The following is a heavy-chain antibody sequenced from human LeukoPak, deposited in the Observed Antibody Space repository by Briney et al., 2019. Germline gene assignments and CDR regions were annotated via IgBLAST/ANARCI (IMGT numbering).Heavy chain of an antibody. CDR3: ARDMEGSGSPYNWFDP. D-gene: IGHD3-10*01. Sequence: VSVTVSCKASGYTFTSYYMHWVRQAPGQGLEWMGIINPSGGSTSYAQKFQGRVTMTRDTSTSTVYMELSSLRSEDTAVYYCARDMEGSGSPYNWFDPWGQGTLVTFSS. CDR2: INPSGGST. V-gene: IGHV1-46*01. J-gene: IGHJ5*02. CDR1: GYTFTSYY.